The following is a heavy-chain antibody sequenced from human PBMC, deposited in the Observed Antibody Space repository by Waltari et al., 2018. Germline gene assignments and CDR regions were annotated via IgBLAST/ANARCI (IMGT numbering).Heavy chain of an antibody. V-gene: IGHV4-59*01. CDR2: IYYSGST. J-gene: IGHJ3*02. Sequence: QVQLQESGPGLVKPSETLSLTCTVSGGSISSYYWSWIRQPPGKGLEWIGYIYYSGSTNYNPSLKGRVTISVDTSKNQFSLKLSSVTAADTAVYYCAREVDYYDSSGYYYWDAFDIWGQGTMVTVSS. D-gene: IGHD3-22*01. CDR1: GGSISSYY. CDR3: AREVDYYDSSGYYYWDAFDI.